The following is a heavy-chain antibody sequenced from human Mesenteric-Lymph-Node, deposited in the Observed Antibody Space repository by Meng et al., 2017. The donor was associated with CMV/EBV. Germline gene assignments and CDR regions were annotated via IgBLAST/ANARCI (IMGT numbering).Heavy chain of an antibody. D-gene: IGHD3-22*01. CDR3: ARGADYDSRGYYLNWFDP. CDR1: GYTFTRFG. V-gene: IGHV1-18*01. J-gene: IGHJ5*02. CDR2: IIPYNDDT. Sequence: ASVKVSCKASGYTFTRFGISWVRQAPGQGLEWMGWIIPYNDDTNYAQNLQGRVTMTTDTSTSTAYMELRSLRSDDTAVYYCARGADYDSRGYYLNWFDPWGQGTLVTVSS.